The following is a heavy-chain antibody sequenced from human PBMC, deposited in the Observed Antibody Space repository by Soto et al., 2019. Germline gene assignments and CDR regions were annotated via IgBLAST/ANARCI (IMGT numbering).Heavy chain of an antibody. CDR3: ASLGYCSGGSCYGYYYGIDV. Sequence: ASVKVSCKASGYTFTSYGISWVRQAPGQGLEWMGWISAYNGNTNYAQKLQGRVTMTTDTSTSTVYMELRSLRSDDTAVYYCASLGYCSGGSCYGYYYGIDVWGQGTTVTVSS. CDR1: GYTFTSYG. V-gene: IGHV1-18*04. D-gene: IGHD2-15*01. CDR2: ISAYNGNT. J-gene: IGHJ6*02.